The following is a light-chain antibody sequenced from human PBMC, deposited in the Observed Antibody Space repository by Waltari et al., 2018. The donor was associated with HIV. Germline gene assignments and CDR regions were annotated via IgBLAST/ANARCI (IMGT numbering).Light chain of an antibody. Sequence: EIVLTQSPATLSWSPGDRATLSCTASQGVSSYLAWYQQKPGQAPRLLIYDASNRATGIPARFSGSGSGTDFTLTISSLESEDFAVYYCQQRRNWPKTFGQGTKVEIK. J-gene: IGKJ1*01. CDR1: QGVSSY. CDR2: DAS. CDR3: QQRRNWPKT. V-gene: IGKV3-11*01.